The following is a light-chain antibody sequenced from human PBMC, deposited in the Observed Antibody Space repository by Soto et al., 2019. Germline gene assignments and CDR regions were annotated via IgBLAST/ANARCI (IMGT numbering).Light chain of an antibody. Sequence: QSVLTQPASVSWSPGQSITISCTGTSSDVGGYNSVSWYRQDPGKAPKLMIYDVTNRPSGASNRFSGSKSGNTASLTISGLQAEDEADYYCSSFTSSITYVFGTGTKVTVL. CDR2: DVT. J-gene: IGLJ1*01. V-gene: IGLV2-14*01. CDR3: SSFTSSITYV. CDR1: SSDVGGYNS.